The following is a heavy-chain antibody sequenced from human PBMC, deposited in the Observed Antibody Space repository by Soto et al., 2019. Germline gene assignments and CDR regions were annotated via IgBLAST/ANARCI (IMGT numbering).Heavy chain of an antibody. CDR3: ANGRVRFGY. J-gene: IGHJ4*02. V-gene: IGHV3-23*01. D-gene: IGHD1-1*01. CDR1: GFAFSRYS. CDR2: ISGSGGST. Sequence: WGELSLSCAASGFAFSRYSINWVRQAPGKGLEWVSAISGSGGSTYYADSVKGRFTISRDNSKNTPYLQMNSLSAEDTAVYYCANGRVRFGYWGQGTLVTVSS.